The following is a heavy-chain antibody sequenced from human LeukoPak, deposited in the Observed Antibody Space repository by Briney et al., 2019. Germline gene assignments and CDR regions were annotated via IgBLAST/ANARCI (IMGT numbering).Heavy chain of an antibody. CDR3: AKDSDSGSVSGCFDI. CDR2: RSGSGGST. D-gene: IGHD1-26*01. CDR1: GFTVSSYG. V-gene: IGHV3-23*01. Sequence: GGSLTLSCAASGFTVSSYGMNWIRQAPGKGLEWVSGRSGSGGSTYYADSVKGRFIISRDNSKNTLYLQMNSLRAEVKAVYYCAKDSDSGSVSGCFDIWGKGTMVTVSS. J-gene: IGHJ3*02.